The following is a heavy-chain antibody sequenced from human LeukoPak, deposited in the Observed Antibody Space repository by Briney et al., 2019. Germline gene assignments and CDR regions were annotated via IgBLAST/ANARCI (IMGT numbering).Heavy chain of an antibody. Sequence: SETLSLTCTVSGGSFSSGSYYWSWIRQPPGKGLEWIGYISYSGSTNYNPSLKSPVTISVDTSKNQFSLKLTSVTAADTAEYYCARSKVGATTLYAFDIWGQGTMVTVSS. J-gene: IGHJ3*02. CDR1: GGSFSSGSYY. CDR3: ARSKVGATTLYAFDI. V-gene: IGHV4-61*01. CDR2: ISYSGST. D-gene: IGHD1-26*01.